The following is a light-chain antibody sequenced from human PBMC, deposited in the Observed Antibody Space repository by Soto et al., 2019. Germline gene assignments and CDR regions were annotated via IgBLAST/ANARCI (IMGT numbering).Light chain of an antibody. V-gene: IGKV1-5*03. J-gene: IGKJ1*01. CDR1: QSISSW. Sequence: DIQMTQSPSTLSASVGDRVTITCRASQSISSWLAWYQQKPGKAPNLLIYKASSLESGVPSRFSGSGSGTEFTRTINSLQPDDFATYYCQQYNTYSRTFGQGTKVEIK. CDR3: QQYNTYSRT. CDR2: KAS.